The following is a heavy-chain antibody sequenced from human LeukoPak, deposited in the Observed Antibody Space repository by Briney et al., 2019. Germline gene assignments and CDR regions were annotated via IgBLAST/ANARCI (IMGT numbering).Heavy chain of an antibody. CDR1: GYTFTGYY. CDR3: ASSSPYDSSGYYPDY. D-gene: IGHD3-22*01. CDR2: INPNSGGT. V-gene: IGHV1-2*02. J-gene: IGHJ4*02. Sequence: GASVKVSCKASGYTFTGYYMHWVRQAPGQGLEWMGWINPNSGGTNYAQKFQGRVTMTRDTSISTAYMELSRLRSDVTAVYYCASSSPYDSSGYYPDYWGQGTLVTVSS.